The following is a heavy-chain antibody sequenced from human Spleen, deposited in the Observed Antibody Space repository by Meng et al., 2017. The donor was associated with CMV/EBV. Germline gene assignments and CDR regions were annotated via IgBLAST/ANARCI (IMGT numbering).Heavy chain of an antibody. V-gene: IGHV3-48*03. J-gene: IGHJ4*02. CDR2: ISLSGSTI. CDR3: ARVQGTSHHIVVVWETNIDY. CDR1: GFTFSSFE. Sequence: GGSLRLSCAASGFTFSSFEMSWVRQAPGKGLEWVSYISLSGSTIYYADSVKGRFTISRDNAKNSLYLQMNSLRAEDTAVYYCARVQGTSHHIVVVWETNIDYWGQGTLVTVSS. D-gene: IGHD2-21*01.